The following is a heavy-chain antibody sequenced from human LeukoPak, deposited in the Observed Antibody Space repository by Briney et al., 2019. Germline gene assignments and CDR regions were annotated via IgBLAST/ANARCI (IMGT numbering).Heavy chain of an antibody. D-gene: IGHD2-2*01. CDR3: ARGDCSSTSCYDWFDP. CDR2: INPNSGGT. V-gene: IGHV1-2*02. CDR1: GYTFTGYY. J-gene: IGHJ5*02. Sequence: ASVKVSCKASGYTFTGYYMHWVRQAPGQGLEWMGWINPNSGGTNYAQKFQGRVTMTRDTSISTAYMELSRLRSDDTAVYYCARGDCSSTSCYDWFDPWGQGTLVTVSS.